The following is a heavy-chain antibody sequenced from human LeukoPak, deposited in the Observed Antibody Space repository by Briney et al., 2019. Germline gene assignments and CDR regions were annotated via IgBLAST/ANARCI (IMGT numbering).Heavy chain of an antibody. V-gene: IGHV1-18*01. CDR1: GYTFTSYG. Sequence: ASVKVSCKASGYTFTSYGISWVRQAPGRGLEWMGWISAYNGNTNYAQKLQGRVTMTTDTSTSTAYMELRSLRSDDTAVYYCARGQTYYDFWSGYYYWFDPWGQGTLVTVSS. CDR3: ARGQTYYDFWSGYYYWFDP. CDR2: ISAYNGNT. J-gene: IGHJ5*02. D-gene: IGHD3-3*01.